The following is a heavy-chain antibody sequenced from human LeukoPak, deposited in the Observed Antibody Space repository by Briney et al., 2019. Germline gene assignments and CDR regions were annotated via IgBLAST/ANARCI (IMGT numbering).Heavy chain of an antibody. CDR1: GGTFSSYA. Sequence: ASVKVSCKTSGGTFSSYAISWVRQAPGQGLEWMGGIIPIFGTANYAQKFQGRVTITADKSTSTAYMELSSLRSEDTAVYYCARYTRPHCSSTSCYGDAFDIWGQGTMVTVSS. V-gene: IGHV1-69*06. D-gene: IGHD2-2*01. CDR2: IIPIFGTA. J-gene: IGHJ3*02. CDR3: ARYTRPHCSSTSCYGDAFDI.